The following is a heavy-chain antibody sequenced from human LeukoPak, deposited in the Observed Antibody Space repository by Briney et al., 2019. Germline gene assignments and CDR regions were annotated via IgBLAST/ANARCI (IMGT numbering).Heavy chain of an antibody. CDR2: INHSGSI. Sequence: SETLSLTCAVYGGSFSGYYWSWIRQPPGKGLEWIGEINHSGSINYNPSLKSRVTISVDTSKNQFSLKLSSVTAADTAVYYCARVRSYGLYYFDYWGQGTLVTVSS. V-gene: IGHV4-34*01. CDR3: ARVRSYGLYYFDY. CDR1: GGSFSGYY. D-gene: IGHD5-18*01. J-gene: IGHJ4*02.